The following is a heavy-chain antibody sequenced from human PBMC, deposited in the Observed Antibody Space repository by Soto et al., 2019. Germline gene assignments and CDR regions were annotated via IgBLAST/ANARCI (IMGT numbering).Heavy chain of an antibody. V-gene: IGHV3-33*01. Sequence: GGSLRLSCAASGFTFSSYGMHWVRQAPGKGLEWVAVIWYDGSNKYYADSVKGRFTISRDNSKNPLYLQMNSLRAEDTAVYYCARDAVVVPAAINYFDYWGQGTLVTVSS. CDR3: ARDAVVVPAAINYFDY. D-gene: IGHD2-2*02. J-gene: IGHJ4*02. CDR2: IWYDGSNK. CDR1: GFTFSSYG.